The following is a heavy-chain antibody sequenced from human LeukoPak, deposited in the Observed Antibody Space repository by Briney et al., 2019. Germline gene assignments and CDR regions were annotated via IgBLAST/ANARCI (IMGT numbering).Heavy chain of an antibody. V-gene: IGHV1-69*06. D-gene: IGHD6-19*01. CDR3: ARDPVDIAVASSVDVAFDI. Sequence: SVKVSCKASGGTFSSYAISWVRQAPGQGLEWMGGIIPIFGTANYAQKFQGRVTITADKSTSTAYMELSSLRSEDTAVYYCARDPVDIAVASSVDVAFDIWGQGTMVTVSS. CDR2: IIPIFGTA. CDR1: GGTFSSYA. J-gene: IGHJ3*02.